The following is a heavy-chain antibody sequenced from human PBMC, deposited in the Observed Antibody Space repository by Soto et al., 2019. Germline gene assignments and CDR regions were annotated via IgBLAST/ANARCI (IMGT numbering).Heavy chain of an antibody. J-gene: IGHJ3*02. CDR2: IIPIFGTA. V-gene: IGHV1-69*13. CDR1: GGTFSSYA. D-gene: IGHD6-13*01. CDR3: ARGTASSSWYGDAFDI. Sequence: SVKVSCKASGGTFSSYAISWVRQAPGQGLEWMGGIIPIFGTANYAQKFQGRVTITADESTSAAYMELSSLRSEDTAVYYCARGTASSSWYGDAFDIWGQGTMVTVSS.